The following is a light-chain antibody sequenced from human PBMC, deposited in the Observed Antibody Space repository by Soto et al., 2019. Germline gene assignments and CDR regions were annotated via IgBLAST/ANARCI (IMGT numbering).Light chain of an antibody. CDR3: QQYNTWAQR. CDR2: GAFGAS. J-gene: IGKJ1*01. V-gene: IGKV3-15*01. CDR1: QTINT. Sequence: EIVLTQSPGTLSLSPGERAALSCRASQTINTLAWYQRKPGQAPRLLMYGAFGASTRATGIPARFSGSGSGTEFTRAMCSLQSEEFAVYYCQQYNTWAQRVGEGTKVDIK.